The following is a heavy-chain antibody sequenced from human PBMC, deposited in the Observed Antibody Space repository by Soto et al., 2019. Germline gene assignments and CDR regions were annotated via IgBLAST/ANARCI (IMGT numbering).Heavy chain of an antibody. D-gene: IGHD6-19*01. J-gene: IGHJ3*02. CDR1: GGSISSYY. CDR3: ARRAEGYSSGRDAFDI. V-gene: IGHV4-59*01. CDR2: IYYSGST. Sequence: LSLTCTVSGGSISSYYWSWIRQPPGKGLEWIGYIYYSGSTNYNPSLKSRVTISVDTSKNQFSLKLSSVTAADTAVYYCARRAEGYSSGRDAFDIWGQGTMVTVSS.